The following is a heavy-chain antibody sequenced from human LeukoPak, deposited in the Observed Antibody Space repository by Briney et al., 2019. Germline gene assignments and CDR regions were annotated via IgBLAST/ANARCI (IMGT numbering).Heavy chain of an antibody. Sequence: PGGSLRLSCAASGITFSGYWMHWVRQAPGKGLVWVSRINSDGSSTSYADSVKGRFTSSRDNAKNTLYLQMNSLRTEDTALYYCATERQKYFDYWGQGTLVTVSS. J-gene: IGHJ4*02. CDR2: INSDGSST. CDR1: GITFSGYW. V-gene: IGHV3-74*01. CDR3: ATERQKYFDY.